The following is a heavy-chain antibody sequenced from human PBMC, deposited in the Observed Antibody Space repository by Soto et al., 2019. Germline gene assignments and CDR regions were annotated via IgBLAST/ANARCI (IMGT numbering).Heavy chain of an antibody. D-gene: IGHD3-10*01. CDR2: IYYSGST. CDR1: GGSISSYY. Sequence: SDTLSLTCTVSGGSISSYYWSWIRQPPGKGLEWIGYIYYSGSTNYNPSLKSRVTISVDTSKNQFSLKLSSVTAADTAVYYCARGGASLLWFGKHYGMDVWGQGTTVTVSS. J-gene: IGHJ6*02. CDR3: ARGGASLLWFGKHYGMDV. V-gene: IGHV4-59*12.